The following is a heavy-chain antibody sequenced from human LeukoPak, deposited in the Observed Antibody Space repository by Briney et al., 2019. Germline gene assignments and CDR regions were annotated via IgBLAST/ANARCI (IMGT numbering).Heavy chain of an antibody. Sequence: PSQTLSLTCTVSGGSISSGDYYWSWIRQPPGKGLEWIGYIYDSGSTYYNPSLKSRVTISIDTSKNQFSLKLSSVTAADSAVYYCARYTVTTSYFDYWGQGTLVTVSP. J-gene: IGHJ4*02. D-gene: IGHD4-17*01. V-gene: IGHV4-30-4*01. CDR3: ARYTVTTSYFDY. CDR2: IYDSGST. CDR1: GGSISSGDYY.